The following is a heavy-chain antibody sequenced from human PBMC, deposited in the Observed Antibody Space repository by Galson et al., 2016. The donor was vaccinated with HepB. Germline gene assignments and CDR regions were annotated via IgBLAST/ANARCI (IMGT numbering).Heavy chain of an antibody. J-gene: IGHJ4*02. Sequence: SLRLSCAISGFTFNDYDMHWVRQGTGESLEWVATMGPAGDKYYPGSVKGRFTVSGESAKNSLYLQMDSLRAGDSGVYYCASGPHWNHAYWGQGTLVTVSS. D-gene: IGHD1-1*01. CDR1: GFTFNDYD. V-gene: IGHV3-13*01. CDR2: MGPAGDK. CDR3: ASGPHWNHAY.